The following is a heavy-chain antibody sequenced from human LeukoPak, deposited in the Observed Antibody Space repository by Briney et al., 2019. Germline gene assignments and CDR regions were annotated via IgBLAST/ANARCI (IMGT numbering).Heavy chain of an antibody. CDR1: GGSISSYY. J-gene: IGHJ4*02. Sequence: PSETLSLTCTVSGGSISSYYWSWIRQPPGKGLEWIGYIYYSGSTNYNPSLKSRVTISVDTSKNQFSLKLSSVTATDTAVYYCARGYYDILTGYDYWGQGTLVTVSS. CDR3: ARGYYDILTGYDY. V-gene: IGHV4-59*01. D-gene: IGHD3-9*01. CDR2: IYYSGST.